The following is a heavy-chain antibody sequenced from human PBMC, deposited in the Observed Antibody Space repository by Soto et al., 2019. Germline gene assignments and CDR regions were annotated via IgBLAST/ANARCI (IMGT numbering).Heavy chain of an antibody. J-gene: IGHJ6*02. CDR1: GYTFTSYY. D-gene: IGHD6-13*01. Sequence: QVQLVQSGAEVKKPGASVKVSCKASGYTFTSYYMHWVRQAPGQGLEWMGIINPSGGSTSYAQKFQGRVTMTRDTSTSTVYMELSSLRSEDTAVYYCAFGIAAAGINYYYYGMDVWGQGTTVTVSS. CDR2: INPSGGST. CDR3: AFGIAAAGINYYYYGMDV. V-gene: IGHV1-46*01.